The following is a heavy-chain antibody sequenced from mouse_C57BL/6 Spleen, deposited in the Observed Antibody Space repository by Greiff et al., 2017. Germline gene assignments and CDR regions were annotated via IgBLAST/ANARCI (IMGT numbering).Heavy chain of an antibody. CDR2: ISSGSSTI. CDR1: GFTFSDYG. D-gene: IGHD1-1*01. CDR3: AREYYCSSYDWYFDV. V-gene: IGHV5-17*01. Sequence: EVQVVEPGGGLVKPGGSLKLSCAASGFTFSDYGMHWVRQAPEKGLEWVAYISSGSSTIYYADTVKSRFTISRDNAKNTLFLQLTSLRSEDTAMYYCAREYYCSSYDWYFDVWGTGTTLTVAS. J-gene: IGHJ1*03.